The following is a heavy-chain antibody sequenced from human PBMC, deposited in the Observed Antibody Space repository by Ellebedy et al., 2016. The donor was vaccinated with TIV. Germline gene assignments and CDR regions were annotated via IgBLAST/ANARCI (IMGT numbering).Heavy chain of an antibody. CDR2: IYTGGNT. Sequence: GGSLRLSXAASGFTVSSHYMSWVRQAPGKGLEWVSSIYTGGNTYYADSVKGRFTISRDDSKNTVYFQMNNLRAEDTAVYYCARGLAYCGGDCYSWGQGTLVTVSS. J-gene: IGHJ4*02. CDR3: ARGLAYCGGDCYS. D-gene: IGHD2-21*02. V-gene: IGHV3-53*01. CDR1: GFTVSSHY.